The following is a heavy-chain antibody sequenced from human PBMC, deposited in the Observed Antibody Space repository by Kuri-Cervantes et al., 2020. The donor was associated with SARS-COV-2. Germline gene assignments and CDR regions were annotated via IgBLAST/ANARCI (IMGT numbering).Heavy chain of an antibody. J-gene: IGHJ4*02. V-gene: IGHV4-34*01. CDR3: ARALLIYGGDFDY. Sequence: SRTLSLTCSVHGGSFSGYYWSWNRQPPGKGLEWIGEINHSGSTNYNPSLKTRVTISVDTSKNQFSLKPGSVTAADTTVYYCARALLIYGGDFDYWGQGTLVTVSS. CDR1: GGSFSGYY. CDR2: INHSGST. D-gene: IGHD4-23*01.